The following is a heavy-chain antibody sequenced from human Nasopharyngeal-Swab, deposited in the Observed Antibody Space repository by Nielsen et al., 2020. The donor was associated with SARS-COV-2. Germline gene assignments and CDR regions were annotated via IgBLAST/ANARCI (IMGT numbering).Heavy chain of an antibody. J-gene: IGHJ6*02. CDR3: ARGSYSASSDGEKYYYHGMDV. D-gene: IGHD6-6*01. CDR2: INHSGST. Sequence: SETLSLTCGVYGGSFSGYYWNWIRQPPGKGLEWIGEINHSGSTYYSPFLKSRVTISVDTSNNQFSLRLSSVTAADTAVYYCARGSYSASSDGEKYYYHGMDVWGQGTTATVSS. CDR1: GGSFSGYY. V-gene: IGHV4-34*01.